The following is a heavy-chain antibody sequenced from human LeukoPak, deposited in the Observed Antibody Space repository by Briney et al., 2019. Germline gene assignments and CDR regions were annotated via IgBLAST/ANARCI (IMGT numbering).Heavy chain of an antibody. J-gene: IGHJ4*02. CDR1: GFTFSSYA. CDR2: IIPILGIA. Sequence: PGGSLRLSCAASGFTFSSYAISWVRQAPGQGLEWMGRIIPILGIANYAQKFQGRVTITADKSASTAYMELSSLRSQDTAVYYCARDAYYYDSSGYRWGQGTLVTVSS. CDR3: ARDAYYYDSSGYR. D-gene: IGHD3-22*01. V-gene: IGHV1-69*04.